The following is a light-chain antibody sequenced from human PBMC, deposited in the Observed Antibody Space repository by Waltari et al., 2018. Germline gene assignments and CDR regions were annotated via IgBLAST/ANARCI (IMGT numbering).Light chain of an antibody. CDR3: QQRNGWPPMYT. V-gene: IGKV3-11*01. CDR2: DAS. Sequence: EIVLTQSPATLSLSPGDRVTLSCRTSQSISNFLAWYHQRPGQAPRLLMYDASKRAIGIPARFSGSGSGTDFTLTISSLEPEDSGIYYCQQRNGWPPMYTFGQGTKLEIK. CDR1: QSISNF. J-gene: IGKJ2*01.